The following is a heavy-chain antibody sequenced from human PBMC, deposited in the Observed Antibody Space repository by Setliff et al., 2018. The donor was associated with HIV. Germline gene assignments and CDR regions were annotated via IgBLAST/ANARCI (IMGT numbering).Heavy chain of an antibody. CDR2: ISGSSGYE. CDR1: GFTFSGYN. J-gene: IGHJ6*03. Sequence: GGFLRLSCAASGFTFSGYNLNWVRQAPGKGLEWVSSISGSSGYEYYADSVKGRFTISRDSAKNSLYLQTSSLRAEDTAVYYCAREVYRYDDGSESMDVWGKGTTVTVSS. CDR3: AREVYRYDDGSESMDV. V-gene: IGHV3-21*06. D-gene: IGHD5-18*01.